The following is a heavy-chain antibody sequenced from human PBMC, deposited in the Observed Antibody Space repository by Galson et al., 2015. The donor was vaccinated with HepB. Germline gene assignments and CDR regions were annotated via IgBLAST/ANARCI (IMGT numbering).Heavy chain of an antibody. Sequence: SVKVSCKASGGTFSSYAISWVRQAPGQGLEWMGRIIPILGIANYAQKFQGRVTITADKSTSTAYMELSSLRSEDTAVYYCASSLFPHHYYYYYYMDVWGKGTTVTVSS. CDR2: IIPILGIA. V-gene: IGHV1-69*04. CDR1: GGTFSSYA. CDR3: ASSLFPHHYYYYYYMDV. J-gene: IGHJ6*03.